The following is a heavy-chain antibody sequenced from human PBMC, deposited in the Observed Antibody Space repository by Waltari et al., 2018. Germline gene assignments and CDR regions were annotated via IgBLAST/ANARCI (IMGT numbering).Heavy chain of an antibody. CDR1: GYTFTGYY. CDR3: VRGGIWYDTSGHRFLFDY. J-gene: IGHJ4*02. Sequence: QVQLVQSGAELKEPGASMKVSCKASGYTFTGYYMHWVRQAPGQGLEWMGRINPNSGGTSAAQKFQGRVTMTRYTSINTDYMELSRLRSDDTALYYCVRGGIWYDTSGHRFLFDYWGQGTLVTVSS. D-gene: IGHD3-22*01. CDR2: INPNSGGT. V-gene: IGHV1-2*06.